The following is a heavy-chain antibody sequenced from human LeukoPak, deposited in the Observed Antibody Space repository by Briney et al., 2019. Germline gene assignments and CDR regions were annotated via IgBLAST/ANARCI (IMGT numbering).Heavy chain of an antibody. J-gene: IGHJ3*02. CDR1: GGTFSSYT. CDR3: ARDSSDYGDPQDAFDI. CDR2: IIPILGIA. Sequence: GASVEVSCKASGGTFSSYTISWVRQAPGQGLEWMGRIIPILGIANYAQKFQGRVTITADKSTSTAYMELSSLRSEDTAVYYCARDSSDYGDPQDAFDIWGQGTMVTVSS. V-gene: IGHV1-69*04. D-gene: IGHD4-17*01.